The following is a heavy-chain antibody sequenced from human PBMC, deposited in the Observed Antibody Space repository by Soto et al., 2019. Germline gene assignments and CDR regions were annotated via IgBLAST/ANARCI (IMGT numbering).Heavy chain of an antibody. CDR1: GGSFSGYY. Sequence: QVQLQQWGAGLLKPSETLSLTCAVYGGSFSGYYWSWIRQPPGKGLEWMGEINHSGSTNYNPSLKSRVTISVDTSKNQFSLKLSSVTAADTAVYYCARGMRDYGDDWYYFDYWGQGTLVTVSS. D-gene: IGHD4-17*01. CDR3: ARGMRDYGDDWYYFDY. J-gene: IGHJ4*02. V-gene: IGHV4-34*01. CDR2: INHSGST.